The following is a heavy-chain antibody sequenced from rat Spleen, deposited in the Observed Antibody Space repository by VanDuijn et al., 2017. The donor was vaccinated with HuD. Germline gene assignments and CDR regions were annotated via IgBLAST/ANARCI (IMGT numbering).Heavy chain of an antibody. D-gene: IGHD1-9*01. CDR3: TRGYYGYNYGY. V-gene: IGHV5S13*01. CDR2: ITDSGGST. CDR1: GFSFSNYD. Sequence: EVQLVESGGGLVRPGRSLKLSCAASGFSFSNYDMAWVRQAPTEGLEGVASITDSGGSTYYRDSVKGRFTISRDNAQNTLYLQMDSLRSEDTATYYCTRGYYGYNYGYWGQGVMVTVSS. J-gene: IGHJ2*01.